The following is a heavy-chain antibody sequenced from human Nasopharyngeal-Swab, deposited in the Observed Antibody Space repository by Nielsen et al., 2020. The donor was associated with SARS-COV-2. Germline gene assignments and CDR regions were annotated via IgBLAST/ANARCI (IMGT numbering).Heavy chain of an antibody. CDR1: GYTFTGYC. CDR3: ARGYSSGWYQDAFDI. Sequence: ASVKVSCKASGYTFTGYCMHWVRQAPGQGLEWMGWINPNSGGTKYAQKFQGWVTMTRDTSISTAYMELSRLRSDDTAVYYCARGYSSGWYQDAFDIWGQGTMVTVSS. J-gene: IGHJ3*02. D-gene: IGHD6-19*01. V-gene: IGHV1-2*04. CDR2: INPNSGGT.